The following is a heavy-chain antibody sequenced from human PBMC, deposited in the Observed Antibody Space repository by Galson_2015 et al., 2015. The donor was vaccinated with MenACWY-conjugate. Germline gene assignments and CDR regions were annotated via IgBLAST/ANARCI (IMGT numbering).Heavy chain of an antibody. Sequence: SLRLSCAASGFSFSSSYMHWVRQAPGKGLEYISSINENGGSTRHADSVKGRFTISRDNSKNTLYLQMSSLRPEDTAMYFCLRGVWFGPGQYYFDYWGQGTLVTVSS. V-gene: IGHV3-64D*06. J-gene: IGHJ4*02. CDR2: INENGGST. D-gene: IGHD3-16*01. CDR1: GFSFSSSY. CDR3: LRGVWFGPGQYYFDY.